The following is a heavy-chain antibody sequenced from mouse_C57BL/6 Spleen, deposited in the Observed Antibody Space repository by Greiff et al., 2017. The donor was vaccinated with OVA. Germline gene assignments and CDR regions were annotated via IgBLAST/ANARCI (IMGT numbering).Heavy chain of an antibody. V-gene: IGHV1-15*01. CDR1: GYTFTDYE. D-gene: IGHD3-3*01. Sequence: VQGVESGAELVRPGASVTLSCKASGYTFTDYEMHWVKQTPVHGLEWIGAIDPETGGTAYNQKFKGKAILTADTSSRTAYMELRSLTSEDSAVYYCTRGDLGFDYGGQGTTLTVSS. CDR2: IDPETGGT. J-gene: IGHJ2*01. CDR3: TRGDLGFDY.